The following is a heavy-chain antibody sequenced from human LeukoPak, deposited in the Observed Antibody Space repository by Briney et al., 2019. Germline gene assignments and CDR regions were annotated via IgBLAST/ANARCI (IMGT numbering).Heavy chain of an antibody. J-gene: IGHJ4*02. Sequence: GGSLRLSCAASGFTFSTYAMSWVRQAAGKGLEWVSYISHSSSTIYYPDSVKGRFTISRDNAKNSLYLQMNSLRAEDTAVYYCARDLHGSGIMFDYWGQGILVTVSS. D-gene: IGHD3-10*01. CDR3: ARDLHGSGIMFDY. CDR2: ISHSSSTI. V-gene: IGHV3-48*04. CDR1: GFTFSTYA.